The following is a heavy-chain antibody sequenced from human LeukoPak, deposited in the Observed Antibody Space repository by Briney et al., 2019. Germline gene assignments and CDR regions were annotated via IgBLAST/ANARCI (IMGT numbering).Heavy chain of an antibody. CDR1: GFTFSTYG. Sequence: TGGSLRLSCAASGFTFSTYGMHWVRQAPGKGLEWVAVISYDGSNKYYADSVKGRFTISRDNSKNTLYLQMNSLRAEDTAVYYCAKDLRFIPFGYWGQGTLVTVSS. V-gene: IGHV3-30*12. J-gene: IGHJ4*02. D-gene: IGHD2-21*01. CDR3: AKDLRFIPFGY. CDR2: ISYDGSNK.